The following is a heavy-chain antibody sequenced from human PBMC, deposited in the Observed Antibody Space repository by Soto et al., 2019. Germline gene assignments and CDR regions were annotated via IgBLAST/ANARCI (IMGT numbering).Heavy chain of an antibody. D-gene: IGHD2-2*01. CDR3: ARAYARDPRYFDY. J-gene: IGHJ4*02. CDR1: GFTFSDHY. CDR2: TRNKANSHTT. V-gene: IGHV3-72*01. Sequence: GGSRRLSCAASGFTFSDHYMDWVRQAPGKGLEWVGRTRNKANSHTTEYAASVKGRFTISRDDSKNSLYLQMNSLKTEDTAVYYCARAYARDPRYFDYWGQGA.